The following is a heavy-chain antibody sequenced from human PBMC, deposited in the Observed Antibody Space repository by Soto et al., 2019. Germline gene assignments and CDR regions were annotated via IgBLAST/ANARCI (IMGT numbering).Heavy chain of an antibody. CDR1: GGSISSGGYY. D-gene: IGHD6-6*01. Sequence: PSETLSLTCTVSGGSISSGGYYWSWIRQHPGTGLEWIGYTYYSGSTYYNPSLKSRVTISVDTSKNQFSLKLSSVTAADTAVYYCAREGIAARGNWFDPWGQGTLVTVSS. J-gene: IGHJ5*02. CDR2: TYYSGST. V-gene: IGHV4-31*03. CDR3: AREGIAARGNWFDP.